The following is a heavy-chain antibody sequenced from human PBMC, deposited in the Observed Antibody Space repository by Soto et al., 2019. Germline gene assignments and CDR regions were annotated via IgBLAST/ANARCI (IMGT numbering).Heavy chain of an antibody. CDR2: IIPIFSTT. D-gene: IGHD2-15*01. CDR1: GCTFTSYA. CDR3: ARGGSGGSRYAGLLGYSYGAPDYYGRDV. V-gene: IGHV1-69*13. J-gene: IGHJ6*02. Sequence: SVKVSCKASGCTFTSYAISWVRQAPGQGLEWMGGIIPIFSTTNYAQKFQGRVTITADESTSTAYMELSSLRSEDTAVYYCARGGSGGSRYAGLLGYSYGAPDYYGRDVWGQGTTVTVS.